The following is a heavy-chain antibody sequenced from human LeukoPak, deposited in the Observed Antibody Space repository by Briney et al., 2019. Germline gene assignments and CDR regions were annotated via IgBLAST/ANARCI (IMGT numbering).Heavy chain of an antibody. CDR3: AKDDFAAAAGSLFDY. CDR1: GFTFSSYG. J-gene: IGHJ4*02. CDR2: ISYDGSNK. V-gene: IGHV3-30*18. D-gene: IGHD6-13*01. Sequence: PGGSLRLSCAASGFTFSSYGMHWVRQAPGKGLEWVAVISYDGSNKYYADSVKGGFTIPRDNSKNTLYLQMNSLRAEDTAVYYWAKDDFAAAAGSLFDYWGQGTLVTVSS.